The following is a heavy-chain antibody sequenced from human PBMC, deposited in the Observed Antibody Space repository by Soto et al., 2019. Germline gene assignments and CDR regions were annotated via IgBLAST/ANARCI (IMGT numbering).Heavy chain of an antibody. CDR3: ATAPGYWDGSPFDF. CDR2: IKSETDGGTT. Sequence: PGGSLRLSCAASGLTFNKAWMNWVRQSPEKELEWLGLIKSETDGGTTDYAAPVKGRFTISRDDSKNTLYLQINSLQIEDTAVYYCATAPGYWDGSPFDFWGQGTLVTVSS. V-gene: IGHV3-15*01. CDR1: GLTFNKAW. D-gene: IGHD3-22*01. J-gene: IGHJ4*02.